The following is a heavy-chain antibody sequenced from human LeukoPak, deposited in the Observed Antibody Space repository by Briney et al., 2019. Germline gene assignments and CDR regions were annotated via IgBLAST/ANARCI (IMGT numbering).Heavy chain of an antibody. D-gene: IGHD2-21*02. CDR3: ARGGLAYCGGDCYRAFDI. Sequence: ASVKVSCKASGYTFTSYYMHWVRQAPGQGLGWMGIINPSGGSTSYAQKFQGRVTMTRDTSTSTVYMELSSLRSEDTAVYYCARGGLAYCGGDCYRAFDIWGQGTMVTVSS. CDR2: INPSGGST. V-gene: IGHV1-46*01. CDR1: GYTFTSYY. J-gene: IGHJ3*02.